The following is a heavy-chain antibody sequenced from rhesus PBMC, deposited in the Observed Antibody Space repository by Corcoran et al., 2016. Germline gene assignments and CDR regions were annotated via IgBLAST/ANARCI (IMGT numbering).Heavy chain of an antibody. CDR2: ISFDEIKK. CDR3: VRGFYGLDS. Sequence: EVQLVEPGGGLVQLGGSLKLSCAASGFTFSPYGIHWVRHAPVKGVELLSVISFDEIKKYYADSMKDRFTNSRDNSKNMVDLQMNNLKLEDTAVYYCVRGFYGLDSWGQGVVVTVSS. V-gene: IGHV3-54*02. J-gene: IGHJ6*01. CDR1: GFTFSPYG.